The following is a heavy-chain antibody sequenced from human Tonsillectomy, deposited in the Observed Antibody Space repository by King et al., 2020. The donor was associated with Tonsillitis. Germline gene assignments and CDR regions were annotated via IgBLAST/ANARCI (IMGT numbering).Heavy chain of an antibody. CDR1: GFTFSSYW. Sequence: VQLVESGGGLVQPGGSLRLSCEASGFTFSSYWMSWVRRAPGKGLEWVANINQDGSEKYYVDSVKGRFTISRDNAKNSLFLQMNSLRAEDTAVYYCASHGKDYYGSGKLGWFDPWGQGTLVTVSS. D-gene: IGHD3-10*01. V-gene: IGHV3-7*03. CDR2: INQDGSEK. CDR3: ASHGKDYYGSGKLGWFDP. J-gene: IGHJ5*02.